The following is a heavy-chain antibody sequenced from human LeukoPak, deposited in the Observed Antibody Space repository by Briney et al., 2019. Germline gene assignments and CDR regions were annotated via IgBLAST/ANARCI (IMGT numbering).Heavy chain of an antibody. CDR3: ARGGKGLQLIGSFYDY. V-gene: IGHV1-2*02. D-gene: IGHD1-1*01. Sequence: GASVKVSCKASGYTFTGYYMHWVRQAPGQGLEWMGWINPNSGGTNYAQKFQGRVTMTRDTSISTAYMELSRLRSDDTAVYYCARGGKGLQLIGSFYDYWGQGTLVTVSS. CDR1: GYTFTGYY. J-gene: IGHJ4*02. CDR2: INPNSGGT.